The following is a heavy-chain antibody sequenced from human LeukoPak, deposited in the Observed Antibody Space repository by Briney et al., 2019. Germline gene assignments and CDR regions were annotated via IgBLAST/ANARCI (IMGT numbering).Heavy chain of an antibody. CDR2: IYTSGST. J-gene: IGHJ6*03. CDR3: ATGTPLFDYYYYYYMDV. CDR1: GGSISSYY. D-gene: IGHD2-15*01. Sequence: PSETLSLTCTVSGGSISSYYWSWIRQPAGKGLEWIGRIYTSGSTNYSPSLKSRVTMSVDTSKNQFSLKLSSVTAADTAVYYCATGTPLFDYYYYYYMDVWGKGTTVTVSS. V-gene: IGHV4-4*07.